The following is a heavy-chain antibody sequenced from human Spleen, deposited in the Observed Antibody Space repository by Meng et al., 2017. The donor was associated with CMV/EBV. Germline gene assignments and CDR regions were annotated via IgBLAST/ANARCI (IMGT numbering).Heavy chain of an antibody. V-gene: IGHV3-21*04. D-gene: IGHD1-26*01. CDR2: ISSSSSYI. CDR1: GFTVTTNY. CDR3: AREDWLGATDY. J-gene: IGHJ4*02. Sequence: GESLKISCAASGFTVTTNYMSWVRQAPGKGLEWVSSISSSSSYIYYADSVKGRFTISRDNAKNSLYLQMNSLRAEDTAVYYCAREDWLGATDYWGQGTLVTVSS.